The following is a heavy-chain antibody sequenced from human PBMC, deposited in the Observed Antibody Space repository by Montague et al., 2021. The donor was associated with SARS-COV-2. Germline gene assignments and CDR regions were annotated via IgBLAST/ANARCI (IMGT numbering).Heavy chain of an antibody. CDR1: GFTFSSYD. Sequence: SLRLSCAASGFTFSSYDMHWVRQATGKGLEWASAIGTAGDTYYPGSVKGRFTISRENAKNSLYLQMNSLRAGDTAVYYCARGVTMVQGVIYYYYGMDVWGQGTTVTVSS. V-gene: IGHV3-13*04. D-gene: IGHD3-10*01. CDR3: ARGVTMVQGVIYYYYGMDV. J-gene: IGHJ6*02. CDR2: IGTAGDT.